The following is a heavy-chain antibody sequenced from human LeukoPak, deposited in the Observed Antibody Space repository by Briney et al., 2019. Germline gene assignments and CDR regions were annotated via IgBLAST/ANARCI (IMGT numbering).Heavy chain of an antibody. CDR2: INSYNGDT. Sequence: ASVKVSCKASGYSFTTYGISWVRQAPGQGLEWMGWINSYNGDTNYAEKVQGRVTMTTDTSTSTAYMEVRSLRSDDTAVYYCARWRGFTGSIDENWFDPWGQGTLVTVSS. D-gene: IGHD3-3*01. CDR1: GYSFTTYG. V-gene: IGHV1-18*01. CDR3: ARWRGFTGSIDENWFDP. J-gene: IGHJ5*02.